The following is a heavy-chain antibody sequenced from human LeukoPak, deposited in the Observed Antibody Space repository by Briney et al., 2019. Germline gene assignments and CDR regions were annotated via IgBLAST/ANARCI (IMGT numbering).Heavy chain of an antibody. CDR1: GFTFTSFG. CDR3: AKAPVTTCSGAYCYPFDY. V-gene: IGHV3-23*01. J-gene: IGHJ4*02. Sequence: GGSLRLSCAASGFTFTSFGMSWVRQAPGKGLEWVSAISVSGNTYHADSVKGRFTISRDSSKNTLYLQMNRLRAEDAAVYYCAKAPVTTCSGAYCYPFDYWGQGTLVTVSS. CDR2: ISVSGNT. D-gene: IGHD2-21*01.